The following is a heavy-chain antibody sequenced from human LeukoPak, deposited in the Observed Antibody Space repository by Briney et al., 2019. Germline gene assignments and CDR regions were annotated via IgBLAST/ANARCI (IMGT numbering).Heavy chain of an antibody. Sequence: PSETLSLTCTVSGGSISGYYWSWIRQPPGKGLEWIGYIYYSGSTNYNPSLKSRVTISVDTSKNQFSLKLSSVTAADTAVFYCATHSSSWARFDSWGQGTLVTVSS. CDR1: GGSISGYY. D-gene: IGHD6-13*01. V-gene: IGHV4-59*08. CDR3: ATHSSSWARFDS. CDR2: IYYSGST. J-gene: IGHJ4*02.